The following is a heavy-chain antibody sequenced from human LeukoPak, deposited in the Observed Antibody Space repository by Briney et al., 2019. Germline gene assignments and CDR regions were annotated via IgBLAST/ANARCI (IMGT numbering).Heavy chain of an antibody. V-gene: IGHV1-69*04. Sequence: GASVKVSCKAPGGTFSSYAISWVRQAPRQGLEWMGRIIPILGIANYAQKFQGRVTITADKSTSTAYMELSSLRSEDTAVYYCARGRLGWDQLLYENWFDPWGQGTLVTVSS. CDR1: GGTFSSYA. CDR3: ARGRLGWDQLLYENWFDP. D-gene: IGHD2-2*02. J-gene: IGHJ5*02. CDR2: IIPILGIA.